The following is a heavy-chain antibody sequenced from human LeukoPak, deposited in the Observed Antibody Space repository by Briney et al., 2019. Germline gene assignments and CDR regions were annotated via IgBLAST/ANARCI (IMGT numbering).Heavy chain of an antibody. D-gene: IGHD5-18*01. CDR3: AKVTSQLWFDY. J-gene: IGHJ4*02. CDR2: ISYDGSNK. V-gene: IGHV3-30*07. Sequence: GGSLRLSCAASGFTFSSYAMHWVRQAPGKGLEWVAVISYDGSNKYYADSVKGRFTISRDNSKNTLYLQMNSLRAEDTAVYYYAKVTSQLWFDYWGQGTLVTVSS. CDR1: GFTFSSYA.